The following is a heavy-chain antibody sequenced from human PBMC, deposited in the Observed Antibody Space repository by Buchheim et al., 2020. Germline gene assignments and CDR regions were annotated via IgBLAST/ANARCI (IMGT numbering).Heavy chain of an antibody. J-gene: IGHJ4*02. CDR2: SSFDGDSK. D-gene: IGHD1-26*01. Sequence: VQLVESGGGVVHPGKSLRLSCAASGFIYNTYAMHWVRQAPGKGLEWVAVSSFDGDSKYYAESVKGRFIISRDNSKSTLYLQMNSLTPEDTAVYYCAKDGSKWELQFDYWGPGTL. CDR1: GFIYNTYA. CDR3: AKDGSKWELQFDY. V-gene: IGHV3-30*14.